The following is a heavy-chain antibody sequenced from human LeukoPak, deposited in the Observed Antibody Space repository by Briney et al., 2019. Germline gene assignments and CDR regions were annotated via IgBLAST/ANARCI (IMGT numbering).Heavy chain of an antibody. CDR3: ARDPLRDYYDSSGYGAFDI. CDR2: IYSGSST. D-gene: IGHD3-22*01. CDR1: GFTVSSNY. V-gene: IGHV3-66*01. Sequence: GGSLRLSCAASGFTVSSNYMSWVRQAPGKGLEWVSVIYSGSSTYYADSVKGRFTISRDNSKNTLYLQMNSLRAEDTAVYYCARDPLRDYYDSSGYGAFDIWGQGTMVTVSS. J-gene: IGHJ3*02.